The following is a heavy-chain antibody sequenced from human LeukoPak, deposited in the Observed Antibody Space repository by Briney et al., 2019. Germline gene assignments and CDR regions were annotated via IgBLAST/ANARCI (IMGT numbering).Heavy chain of an antibody. CDR3: ARDHCVSTGCYEDYYYGLDV. V-gene: IGHV1-2*02. CDR1: GYTFTCYY. D-gene: IGHD2-2*01. Sequence: ASVTVSCKASGYTFTCYYMQWVRQAPGQGLEWMGWTNPNSGGTNYAQKSQGRVTMTRDTSISTAYMELSRLRSDDTAVYFCARDHCVSTGCYEDYYYGLDVWGRGTTVTVSS. CDR2: TNPNSGGT. J-gene: IGHJ6*02.